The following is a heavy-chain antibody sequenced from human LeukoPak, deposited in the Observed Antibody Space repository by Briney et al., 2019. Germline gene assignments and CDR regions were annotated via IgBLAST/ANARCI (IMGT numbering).Heavy chain of an antibody. CDR2: INPNSGGT. CDR3: ARVTEDLYCSGGSCYYGMDV. J-gene: IGHJ6*02. CDR1: GYTFTGYY. V-gene: IGHV1-2*04. D-gene: IGHD2-15*01. Sequence: ASVKVSCKASGYTFTGYYLHWVRQAPGQGFEWMGWINPNSGGTIYAQKFQGCVTMTRDTSISTAYMELSRLRSDDTAVYYCARVTEDLYCSGGSCYYGMDVWGQGTTVTVSS.